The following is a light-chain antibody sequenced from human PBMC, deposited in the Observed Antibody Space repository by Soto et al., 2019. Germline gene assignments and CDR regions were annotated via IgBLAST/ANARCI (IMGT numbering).Light chain of an antibody. CDR1: SSNIGTHT. Sequence: QSVLTQPPSASGTPGQSITISCSGSSSNIGTHTVNWYQHLPGAAPKLLIYKGNQRPSGVPDRFSDSKSGTSASLAIRGLQSEDEADYHCAVWDGSLNGVVFGGGTKLTVL. CDR2: KGN. V-gene: IGLV1-44*01. J-gene: IGLJ3*02. CDR3: AVWDGSLNGVV.